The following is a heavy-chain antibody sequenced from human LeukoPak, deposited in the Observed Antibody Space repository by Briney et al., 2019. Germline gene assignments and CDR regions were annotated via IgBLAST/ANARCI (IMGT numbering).Heavy chain of an antibody. D-gene: IGHD6-6*01. CDR3: AKDKYSSSRWAFDY. V-gene: IGHV3-9*01. CDR2: ISWNSGSI. Sequence: GRSLRLSCAASGFTFDDYAMHWVRQAPGKGMEWVSGISWNSGSIGYADSVKGRFTISRDNAKNSLYLQMNSLRAEDTALYYCAKDKYSSSRWAFDYWGQGTLVTVSS. J-gene: IGHJ4*02. CDR1: GFTFDDYA.